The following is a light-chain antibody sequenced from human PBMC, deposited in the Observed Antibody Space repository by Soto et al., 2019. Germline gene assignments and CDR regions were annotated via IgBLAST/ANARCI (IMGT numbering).Light chain of an antibody. CDR3: QQYNVWPLT. CDR2: GAS. Sequence: EVVMTQSPDTLSVSPGERATLSCRASQNINSNLAWYQQKPGQAPSLLIYGASIRVTGIPARFSGGRSGTEFTFTISSLQSEDFAVYSCQQYNVWPLTFGGGTKVDIK. J-gene: IGKJ4*01. CDR1: QNINSN. V-gene: IGKV3-15*01.